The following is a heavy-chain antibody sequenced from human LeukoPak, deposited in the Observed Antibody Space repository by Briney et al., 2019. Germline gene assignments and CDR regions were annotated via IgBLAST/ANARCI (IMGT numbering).Heavy chain of an antibody. J-gene: IGHJ3*02. V-gene: IGHV3-11*04. CDR1: GFTFSDYY. D-gene: IGHD3-10*01. Sequence: GGSLRLSCAASGFTFSDYYMSWIRQAPGKGLEWVSYISSSGSTIYYADSVKGRFTISRDNAKNSLYLQMNSLRAEDTAVYYCASRSGSYYKSGAFDIWGQGTMVTVSS. CDR3: ASRSGSYYKSGAFDI. CDR2: ISSSGSTI.